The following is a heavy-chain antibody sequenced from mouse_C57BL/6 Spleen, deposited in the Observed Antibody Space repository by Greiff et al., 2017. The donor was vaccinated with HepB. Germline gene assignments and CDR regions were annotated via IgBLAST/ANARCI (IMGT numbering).Heavy chain of an antibody. Sequence: QVQLQQPGAELVMPGASVKLSCKASGYTFTSYWMHWVKQRPGQGLEWIGEIDPSDSYTNYNQKFKGKSTLTVDKSSSTAYMQLSSLTSEDSAVYYCATALRAFYVWGTGATGTASS. CDR2: IDPSDSYT. J-gene: IGHJ1*03. CDR1: GYTFTSYW. CDR3: ATALRAFYV. V-gene: IGHV1-69*01.